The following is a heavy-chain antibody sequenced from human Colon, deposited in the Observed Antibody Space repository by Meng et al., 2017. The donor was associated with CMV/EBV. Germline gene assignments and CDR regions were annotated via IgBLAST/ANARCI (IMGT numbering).Heavy chain of an antibody. Sequence: GGSLRLSCAASGFTFSSYSMNWVRQAPGKGLEWVSSISSSSSYIYYADSVKGRFTISRDNAKNSLYLQMNSLRAEDTAVYYCARDSCSSTIFYYYWGQGTLGTVSS. V-gene: IGHV3-21*01. CDR2: ISSSSSYI. CDR3: ARDSCSSTIFYYY. J-gene: IGHJ4*02. CDR1: GFTFSSYS. D-gene: IGHD2-2*01.